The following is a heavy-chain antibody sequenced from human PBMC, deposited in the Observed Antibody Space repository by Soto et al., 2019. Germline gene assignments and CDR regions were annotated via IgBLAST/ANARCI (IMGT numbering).Heavy chain of an antibody. J-gene: IGHJ6*02. V-gene: IGHV1-69*01. CDR2: IIPIFGTA. CDR1: GYTFTGYY. CDR3: ARGLMGGDPRRDYYYYGMDV. Sequence: QVQLVQSGAEVKKPGASVKVSCKASGYTFTGYYMHWVRQAPGQGLEWMGGIIPIFGTANYAQKFQGRVTITADESTSTAYMELSSLRSEDTAVYYCARGLMGGDPRRDYYYYGMDVWGQGTTVTVSS. D-gene: IGHD1-26*01.